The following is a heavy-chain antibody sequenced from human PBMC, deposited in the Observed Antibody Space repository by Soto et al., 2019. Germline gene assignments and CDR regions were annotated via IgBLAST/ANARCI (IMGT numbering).Heavy chain of an antibody. V-gene: IGHV5-51*01. Sequence: PGDSLKISCKGSGYRFTSYWNGWLSQMPGKGLVGMGIIYPGDPQTRYSPSFQGQVTISADKSISTAYLQWSSLKASDTAMYYCARQYFYDSSGYMGFDYGGQGTLVTVSS. D-gene: IGHD3-22*01. CDR2: IYPGDPQT. CDR1: GYRFTSYW. CDR3: ARQYFYDSSGYMGFDY. J-gene: IGHJ4*02.